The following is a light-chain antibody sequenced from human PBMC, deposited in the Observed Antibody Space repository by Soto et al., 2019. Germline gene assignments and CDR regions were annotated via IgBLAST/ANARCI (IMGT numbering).Light chain of an antibody. CDR3: QQYGASPIT. J-gene: IGKJ5*01. CDR2: DAS. CDR1: QSVSSY. Sequence: EIVLTQSPATLSLSPGARAPLSCRASQSVSSYLAWYQQKPGQAPRLLIYDASNRATGIPARFSGSGSGTDFTLTISRLEPDDFAVYYCQQYGASPITFGQGTRLEIK. V-gene: IGKV3-11*01.